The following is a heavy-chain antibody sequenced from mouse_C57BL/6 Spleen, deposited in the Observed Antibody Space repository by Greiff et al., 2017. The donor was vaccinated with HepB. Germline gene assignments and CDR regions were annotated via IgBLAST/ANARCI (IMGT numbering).Heavy chain of an antibody. V-gene: IGHV1-61*01. Sequence: QVQLQQPGAELVRPGSSVKLSCKASGYTFTSYWMDWVKQRPGQGLEWIGNIYPSDSETHYNQKFKDKAPLTVDKSSSTAYMQLSSLTSEDSAVYYCALYDYDGDYAMDYWGQGTSVTVSS. J-gene: IGHJ4*01. D-gene: IGHD2-4*01. CDR1: GYTFTSYW. CDR3: ALYDYDGDYAMDY. CDR2: IYPSDSET.